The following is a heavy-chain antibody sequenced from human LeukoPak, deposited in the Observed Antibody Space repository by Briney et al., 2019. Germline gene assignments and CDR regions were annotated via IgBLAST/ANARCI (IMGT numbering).Heavy chain of an antibody. CDR3: ARSVVVTAPFDY. CDR1: GGSFSGYY. V-gene: IGHV4-59*01. Sequence: SETLSLTCAVYGGSFSGYYWGWIRQPPGKGLEWIGSIYYSGSTNYNPSLKSRVTISVDTSKNQFSLKLSSVTAADTAVYYCARSVVVTAPFDYWGQGTLVTVSS. CDR2: IYYSGST. J-gene: IGHJ4*02. D-gene: IGHD2-21*02.